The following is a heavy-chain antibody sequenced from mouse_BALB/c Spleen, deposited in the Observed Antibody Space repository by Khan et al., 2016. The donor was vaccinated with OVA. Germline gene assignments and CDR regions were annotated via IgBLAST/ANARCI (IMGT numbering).Heavy chain of an antibody. D-gene: IGHD2-12*01. CDR2: IWSGGTT. V-gene: IGHV2-4-1*01. CDR3: ARNSYRYDFTY. Sequence: QVQLKQSGPGLVQPSQNLSITCTVSGFSLITYGVHWVRQSPGKGLEWLGVIWSGGTTDYNEAFISRLSISKDNSKSQVFLNMNSLQSDDTAIYXCARNSYRYDFTYWGRGTLVTVSS. CDR1: GFSLITYG. J-gene: IGHJ3*01.